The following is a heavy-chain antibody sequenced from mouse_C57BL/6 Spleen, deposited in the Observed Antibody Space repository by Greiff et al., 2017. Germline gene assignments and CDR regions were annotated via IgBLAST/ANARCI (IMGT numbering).Heavy chain of an antibody. CDR1: GYTFTSYW. CDR3: ARSGGSSYGAWFAY. V-gene: IGHV1-50*01. D-gene: IGHD1-1*01. CDR2: IDPSDSYT. Sequence: QVQLQQPGAELVKPGASVKLSCKASGYTFTSYWMQWVKQRPGQGLEWIGEIDPSDSYTNYNQKFKGKATLTVDTSSSTAYMQLSSLTSEDSAVYDCARSGGSSYGAWFAYWGQGTLVTVSA. J-gene: IGHJ3*01.